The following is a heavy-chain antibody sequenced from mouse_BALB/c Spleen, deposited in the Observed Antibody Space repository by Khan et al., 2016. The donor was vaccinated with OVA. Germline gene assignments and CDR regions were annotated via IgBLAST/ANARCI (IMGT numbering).Heavy chain of an antibody. D-gene: IGHD1-1*01. CDR2: ISYSGST. V-gene: IGHV3-2*02. CDR1: GYSITSDYA. J-gene: IGHJ2*01. CDR3: ARSGIYYYGSSFYFDY. Sequence: EVQLVESGPGLVKPSQSLSLTCTVTGYSITSDYAWNWIRQFPGNKLEWMGYISYSGSTSYNPSLKSRISITRDTSKNQFFLQLNSVTTEDTATYYCARSGIYYYGSSFYFDYWGQGTTLTVSS.